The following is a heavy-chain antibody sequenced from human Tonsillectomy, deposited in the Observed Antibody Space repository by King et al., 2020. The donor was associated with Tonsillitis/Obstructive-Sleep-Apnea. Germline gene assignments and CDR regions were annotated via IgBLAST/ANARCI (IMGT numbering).Heavy chain of an antibody. Sequence: QLQESGPGLVKPSGTLSLTCAVSGDSISSSYWWSWVRQPPGKGLEWIGEIYHSGSTNYNTSHKSRDTISLNKSTNQFSLKRRSLTAADTAVYFCAREIPAAGTNWFDPWGQGTLVTVSS. CDR2: IYHSGST. CDR1: GDSISSSYW. CDR3: AREIPAAGTNWFDP. J-gene: IGHJ5*02. D-gene: IGHD6-13*01. V-gene: IGHV4-4*02.